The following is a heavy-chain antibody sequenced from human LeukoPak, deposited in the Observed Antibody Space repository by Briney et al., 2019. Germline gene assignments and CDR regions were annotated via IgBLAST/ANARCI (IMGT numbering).Heavy chain of an antibody. CDR3: ASPPAYGSGRYWFDP. CDR1: GGTFSSYA. V-gene: IGHV1-69*13. D-gene: IGHD3-10*01. CDR2: IIPIFGTA. J-gene: IGHJ5*02. Sequence: ASVKVSCKASGGTFSSYAISWVRQAPGQGLEWMGGIIPIFGTANYAQKFQGRVTITADESTSTAYMELSSLRSEDTAVYYCASPPAYGSGRYWFDPWGQGTLVTVSS.